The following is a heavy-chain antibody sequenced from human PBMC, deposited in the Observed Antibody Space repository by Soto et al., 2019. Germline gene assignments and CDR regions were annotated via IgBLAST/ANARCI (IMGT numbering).Heavy chain of an antibody. Sequence: QVRLVQSGAEVKKPGSSVKVSCKASGGTFSSYAISWVRQAPGQGLAWMGGFIPIFGTANYAQTFQGRVTITADESTSTGYMELSSLRSEDTAVYYCARDSSSSWTYYYYYGMDVWGQGTTVTVAS. D-gene: IGHD6-6*01. V-gene: IGHV1-69*01. CDR3: ARDSSSSWTYYYYYGMDV. CDR2: FIPIFGTA. CDR1: GGTFSSYA. J-gene: IGHJ6*02.